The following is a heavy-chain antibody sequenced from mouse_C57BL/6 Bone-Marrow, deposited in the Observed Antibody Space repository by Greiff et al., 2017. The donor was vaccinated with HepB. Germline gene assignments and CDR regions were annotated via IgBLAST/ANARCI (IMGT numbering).Heavy chain of an antibody. CDR1: GYTFTDYY. J-gene: IGHJ3*01. D-gene: IGHD1-1*01. CDR2: IFPGSGST. Sequence: VQLQESGPQLVKPGASVKISCKASGYTFTDYYINWVKQRPGQGLEWIGWIFPGSGSTYYNEKFKGKATLTVDKSSSTAYMLLSSLTSEDSAVYFCARSGAITGSSLAWFAYWGQGTLVTVSA. V-gene: IGHV1-75*01. CDR3: ARSGAITGSSLAWFAY.